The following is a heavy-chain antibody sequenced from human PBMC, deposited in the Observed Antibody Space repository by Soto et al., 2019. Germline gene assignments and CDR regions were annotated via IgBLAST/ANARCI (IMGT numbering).Heavy chain of an antibody. J-gene: IGHJ4*02. CDR1: GGSIIYNY. CDR3: ARGRQDLTTTDFDD. Sequence: SETLSLTCTVSGGSIIYNYWAWIRQSPGKGLEWIGYIYYSGSTTYNPSLKSRVTISVDRSKNQFSLKLSSVTAADTAVYYCARGRQDLTTTDFDDWGQGTLVTVSS. CDR2: IYYSGST. V-gene: IGHV4-59*12. D-gene: IGHD4-4*01.